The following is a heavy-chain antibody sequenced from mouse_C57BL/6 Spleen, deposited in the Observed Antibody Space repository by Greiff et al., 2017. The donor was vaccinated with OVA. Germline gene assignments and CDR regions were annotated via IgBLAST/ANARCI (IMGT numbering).Heavy chain of an antibody. CDR1: GYTFTDYE. CDR3: TSGGNYGSWYFDV. V-gene: IGHV1-15*01. CDR2: IDPETGGT. D-gene: IGHD1-1*01. Sequence: VKLQESGAELVRPGASVTLSCKASGYTFTDYEMHWVKQTPVHGLEWIGAIDPETGGTAYNQKFKGKAILTADKSSSTAYMELRSLTSEDSAVYYCTSGGNYGSWYFDVWGTGTTVTVSS. J-gene: IGHJ1*03.